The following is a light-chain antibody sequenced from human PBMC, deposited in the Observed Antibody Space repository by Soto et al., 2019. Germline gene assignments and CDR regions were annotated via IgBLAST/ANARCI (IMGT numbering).Light chain of an antibody. V-gene: IGKV1-5*03. J-gene: IGKJ1*01. CDR3: HQYNTYPWT. CDR2: QAS. CDR1: QSISGW. Sequence: DIQMTQSPSTLSASVGDRVTITCRASQSISGWLAWYQQKPGKAPKVLLYQASTLESGVPSRFSGSGSGPEVTLTLGSLQPDDFATYYCHQYNTYPWTFGQGTIVEIK.